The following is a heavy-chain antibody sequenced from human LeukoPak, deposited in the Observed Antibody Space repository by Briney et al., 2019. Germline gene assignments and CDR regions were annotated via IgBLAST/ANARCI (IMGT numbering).Heavy chain of an antibody. CDR3: AIQGDTNPYYYYGMDV. J-gene: IGHJ6*02. V-gene: IGHV3-23*01. Sequence: GGSLRLSCAASGFTFSSYAMSWVRQAPGKGLEWVSAISGSGGSTYYADSVKGRFTISRDNSKNTLYLQMNSLRAEDTAVYYCAIQGDTNPYYYYGMDVWGQGTTVTVSS. CDR2: ISGSGGST. D-gene: IGHD2-21*02. CDR1: GFTFSSYA.